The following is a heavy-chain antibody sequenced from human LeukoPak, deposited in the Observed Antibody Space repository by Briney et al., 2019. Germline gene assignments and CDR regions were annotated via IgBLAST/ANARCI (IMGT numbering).Heavy chain of an antibody. CDR2: ISYDGSNK. J-gene: IGHJ4*02. V-gene: IGHV3-30*18. CDR3: AKDSRYSYGSYYFDY. D-gene: IGHD5-18*01. Sequence: LSLTCAVYGGSFSGYYWSWIRQAPGKGLEWVAVISYDGSNKYYADSVKGRFTISRDNSKNTLYLQMNSLRAEDTAVYYCAKDSRYSYGSYYFDYWGQGTLVTVSS. CDR1: GGSFSGYY.